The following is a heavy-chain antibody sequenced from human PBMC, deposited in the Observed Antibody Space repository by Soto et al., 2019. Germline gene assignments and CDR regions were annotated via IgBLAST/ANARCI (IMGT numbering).Heavy chain of an antibody. CDR2: IWYDGSNK. V-gene: IGHV3-33*08. Sequence: PGGSLRLSCAASGFTFSSYEMNWVRQAPGKGLEWVAVIWYDGSNKYYADSVKGRFSISKDNSKNTLYLEMNSLRAEDTAVYYCARANVGHCGGDCYRIDYWGQGTLVTVSS. J-gene: IGHJ4*02. D-gene: IGHD2-21*02. CDR1: GFTFSSYE. CDR3: ARANVGHCGGDCYRIDY.